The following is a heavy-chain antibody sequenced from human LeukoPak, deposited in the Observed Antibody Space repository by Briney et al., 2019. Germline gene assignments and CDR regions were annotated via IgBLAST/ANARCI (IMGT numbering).Heavy chain of an antibody. Sequence: PGGSLRLSCAASGFTFSNYAMNWVRQAPGKGLEWVAEISGSGSRIYYADSVKGRFAISRDNTKNTLYLQMNSVRAADTATYYCAKDRGYDYVYWGQGTLVTVSS. V-gene: IGHV3-23*01. CDR3: AKDRGYDYVY. J-gene: IGHJ4*02. CDR1: GFTFSNYA. CDR2: ISGSGSRI. D-gene: IGHD5-12*01.